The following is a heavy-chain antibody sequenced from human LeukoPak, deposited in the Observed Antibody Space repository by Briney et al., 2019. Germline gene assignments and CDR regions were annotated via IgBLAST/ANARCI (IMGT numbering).Heavy chain of an antibody. D-gene: IGHD6-13*01. J-gene: IGHJ4*02. V-gene: IGHV1-2*02. CDR3: ASFDGQQLVRGGSPFDY. CDR1: GYTFTGYY. Sequence: ASVKVSCKASGYTFTGYYMHWVRQAPGQGREWMGWINPNSGGTNYAQKFQGRVTMTRDTSISTAYMELSTLRSDDTAVYYCASFDGQQLVRGGSPFDYWGQGTLVTVSS. CDR2: INPNSGGT.